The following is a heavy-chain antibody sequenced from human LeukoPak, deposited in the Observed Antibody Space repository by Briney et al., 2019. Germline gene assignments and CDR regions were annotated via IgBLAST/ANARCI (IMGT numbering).Heavy chain of an antibody. J-gene: IGHJ3*02. V-gene: IGHV3-53*01. CDR3: ARVALYALDI. CDR2: IYSGGST. CDR1: GFTVSNFY. D-gene: IGHD2-8*01. Sequence: GRSLRLSCAASGFTVSNFYMTWVRQAPGKGLEWVSVIYSGGSTYYADSVKGRFTISRDNSKNTLSLQMSSLRAEDTAVYYCARVALYALDIWGQGTMVTVSS.